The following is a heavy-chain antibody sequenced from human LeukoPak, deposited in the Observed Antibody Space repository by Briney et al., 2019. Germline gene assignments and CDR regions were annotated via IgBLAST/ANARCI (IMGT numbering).Heavy chain of an antibody. J-gene: IGHJ5*02. CDR1: GYSFTSYW. CDR3: ARLLPPTKRLQGENNWFDP. CDR2: IYPGDSDT. V-gene: IGHV5-51*01. D-gene: IGHD6-25*01. Sequence: GESLKISCKGSGYSFTSYWIGWVRQMPGKGLEWMGIIYPGDSDTRYSPSFQGQVTISADKSISTAYLQWSSLKASDTAMYYCARLLPPTKRLQGENNWFDPWGQGTLVTVSS.